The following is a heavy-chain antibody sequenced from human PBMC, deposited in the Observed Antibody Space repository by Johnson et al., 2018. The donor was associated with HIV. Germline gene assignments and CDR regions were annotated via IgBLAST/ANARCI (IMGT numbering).Heavy chain of an antibody. CDR2: IYSGGST. J-gene: IGHJ3*02. CDR3: ARDGWGSRGWDDAFDI. D-gene: IGHD5-24*01. CDR1: GFTVSTNY. Sequence: VQLVESGGGLVQPGGSLRLSCAASGFTVSTNYMSWVRQAPGKGLDWVSVIYSGGSTYYADSVKGRFTISRDNSKNTLYLQMNSLRAEDTAVYYCARDGWGSRGWDDAFDIWGQGTMVTVSS. V-gene: IGHV3-66*02.